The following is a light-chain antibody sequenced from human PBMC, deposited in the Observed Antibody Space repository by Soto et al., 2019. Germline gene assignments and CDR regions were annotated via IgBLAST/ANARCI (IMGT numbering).Light chain of an antibody. CDR2: DVS. V-gene: IGLV2-14*01. J-gene: IGLJ3*02. CDR1: SSDVGKYNY. CDR3: SSYTTSSTGV. Sequence: QSALTQPASVSGSPGQSITISCTGTSSDVGKYNYVSWFQQHPGKAPKLMIFDVSNRPSGVSNRFSGSKSGNTASLTISGLQGEDEAYYYCSSYTTSSTGVFGGGTKLTVL.